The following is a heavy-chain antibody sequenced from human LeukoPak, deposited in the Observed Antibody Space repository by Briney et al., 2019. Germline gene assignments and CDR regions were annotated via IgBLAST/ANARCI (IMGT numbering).Heavy chain of an antibody. CDR1: GLTFSTYA. CDR2: ISYDGTNK. D-gene: IGHD2-15*01. Sequence: GGSLRLSCAASGLTFSTYAIHWVRQAPGKGLEWVAVISYDGTNKYYSDSVRGRFAISRDNPKNTLYLQMNNLRPGDTAVYYCATVGGSADYWGQGTLVSVSS. CDR3: ATVGGSADY. V-gene: IGHV3-30*03. J-gene: IGHJ4*02.